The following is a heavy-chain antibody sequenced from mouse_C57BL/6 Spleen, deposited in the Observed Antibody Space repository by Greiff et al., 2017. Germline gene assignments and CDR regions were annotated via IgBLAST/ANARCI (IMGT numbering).Heavy chain of an antibody. CDR1: GYTFTSYW. D-gene: IGHD2-2*01. V-gene: IGHV1-55*01. CDR3: ARGLVSRLWWFDV. J-gene: IGHJ1*03. CDR2: IYPGSGST. Sequence: QVQLQQPGAELVKPGASVKMSCKASGYTFTSYWITWVKQRPGQGLEWIGDIYPGSGSTNYNEKFKSKATLTVDTSSSTAYMQLSSLTSEDSAVYYCARGLVSRLWWFDVWGTGTTVTVSS.